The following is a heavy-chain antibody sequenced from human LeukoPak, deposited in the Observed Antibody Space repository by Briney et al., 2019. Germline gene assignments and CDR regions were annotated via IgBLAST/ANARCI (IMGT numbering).Heavy chain of an antibody. CDR3: ARSPSSGWFPEGFDY. J-gene: IGHJ4*02. CDR1: GGSISSSSYY. V-gene: IGHV4-39*01. CDR2: IYYSGST. D-gene: IGHD6-19*01. Sequence: SETLSLTCTVSGGSISSSSYYWGCIRQPPGKGLEWIGSIYYSGSTYYNPSLKSRVTISVDTSKNQFSLKLSSVTAADTAVYYCARSPSSGWFPEGFDYWGQGTLVTVSS.